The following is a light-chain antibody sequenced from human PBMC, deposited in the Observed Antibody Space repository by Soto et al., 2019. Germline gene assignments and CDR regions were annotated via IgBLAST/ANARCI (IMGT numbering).Light chain of an antibody. CDR3: QQRSNWPMST. Sequence: EIVLTQSPATLSLSPEERATLSCRASQSVSSSLAWYQQKPGQAPRLLIYDASNRATGIPARFSGSGSGTDFTLTISSLEPEDFAVYYCQQRSNWPMSTFGQGTRLEIK. V-gene: IGKV3-11*01. CDR2: DAS. CDR1: QSVSSS. J-gene: IGKJ5*01.